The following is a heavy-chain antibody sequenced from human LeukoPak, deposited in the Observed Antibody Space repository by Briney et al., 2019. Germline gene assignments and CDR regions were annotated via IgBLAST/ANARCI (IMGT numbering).Heavy chain of an antibody. V-gene: IGHV1-2*02. J-gene: IGHJ6*03. D-gene: IGHD6-13*01. CDR1: GYTFTGYY. Sequence: ASVKVSCKASGYTFTGYYMHWVRQAPGQGLEWMGWINPNSGGTNYAQKFQGRVTMTRDTSISTAYMELSSPRSEDTAVYYCARQQQLGPYYNHYMDVWGKGTTVTISS. CDR2: INPNSGGT. CDR3: ARQQQLGPYYNHYMDV.